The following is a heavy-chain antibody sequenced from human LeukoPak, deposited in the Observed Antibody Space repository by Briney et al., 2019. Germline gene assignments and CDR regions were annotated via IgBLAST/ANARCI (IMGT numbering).Heavy chain of an antibody. D-gene: IGHD3-22*01. J-gene: IGHJ5*02. CDR2: IIPILGIA. CDR3: AREVDGSSGSYNWFDP. CDR1: GGTFSSYA. Sequence: SVKVSCKASGGTFSSYAISWVRQAPGQGLEWMGRIIPILGIANYAQKFQGRVTITADKSTSTAYMELSSLRSEDTAVYYCAREVDGSSGSYNWFDPWGQGTLVTVSS. V-gene: IGHV1-69*04.